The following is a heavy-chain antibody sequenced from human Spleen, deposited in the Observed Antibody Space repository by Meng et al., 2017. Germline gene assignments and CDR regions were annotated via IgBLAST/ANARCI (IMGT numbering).Heavy chain of an antibody. CDR2: LDWSSGTI. CDR1: GFTFSNAW. J-gene: IGHJ3*02. Sequence: SLKISCAASGFTFSNAWMSWVRQPPGKGLEWVSGLDWSSGTIAYADSVRGRFTISRDNAKNSLYLQMNSLRAEDTALYYCAKTRLLRYFGYEAFDIWGQGTLVTVSS. CDR3: AKTRLLRYFGYEAFDI. V-gene: IGHV3-9*01. D-gene: IGHD3-9*01.